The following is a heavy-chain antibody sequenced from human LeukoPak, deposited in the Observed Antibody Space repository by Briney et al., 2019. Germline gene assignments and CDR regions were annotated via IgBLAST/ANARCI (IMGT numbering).Heavy chain of an antibody. CDR3: TKGRGI. J-gene: IGHJ4*02. Sequence: SETLSLTCTVSGDSISSSPYYWGWIRQPPGKGLEWIGNIYYSGSTYYNPSLKSRVTISVDTSKNQFSLKVTSVTAADTAVYYCTKGRGIWGQGTLVTVSS. V-gene: IGHV4-39*07. CDR2: IYYSGST. CDR1: GDSISSSPYY. D-gene: IGHD3-10*01.